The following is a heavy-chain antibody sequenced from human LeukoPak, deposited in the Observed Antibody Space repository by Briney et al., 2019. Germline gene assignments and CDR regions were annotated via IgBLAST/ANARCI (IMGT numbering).Heavy chain of an antibody. CDR3: VRDRGGGNSFDY. J-gene: IGHJ4*02. CDR2: IIPILGIA. D-gene: IGHD3-16*01. V-gene: IGHV1-69*04. CDR1: GGTFSSYA. Sequence: ASVKVSCKASGGTFSSYAISWVRQAPGQGLEWMGRIIPILGIANYAQKFQGRVTITADKSTSTAYMELSSLRSEDTAVYYCVRDRGGGNSFDYWGQGTLVTVSS.